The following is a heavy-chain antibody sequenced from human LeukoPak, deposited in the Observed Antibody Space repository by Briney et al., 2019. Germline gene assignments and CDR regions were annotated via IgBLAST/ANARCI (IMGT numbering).Heavy chain of an antibody. CDR1: GGPFSGYY. D-gene: IGHD3-16*01. CDR3: ARSPPPGATAYGAVDY. CDR2: INHSGST. Sequence: SETLSLTCAVYGGPFSGYYWSWIRQPPGKGLEWIGEINHSGSTNYYPSLKSRVTISVDTSKNQFSLKLSSVTAADTAVYYCARSPPPGATAYGAVDYWGQGTLVTVSS. J-gene: IGHJ4*02. V-gene: IGHV4-34*01.